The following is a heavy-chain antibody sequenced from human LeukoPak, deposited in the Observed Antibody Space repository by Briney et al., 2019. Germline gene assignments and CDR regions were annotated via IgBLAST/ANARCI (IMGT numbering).Heavy chain of an antibody. CDR2: IYYSGST. J-gene: IGHJ4*02. D-gene: IGHD6-13*01. CDR3: ARHRHSSSWYKFDY. CDR1: SGSFSGYY. V-gene: IGHV4-59*08. Sequence: SETLSLTCAVYSGSFSGYYWSWIRQPPGKGLEWIGYIYYSGSTNYNPSLKSRVTISVDTSKNQFSLKLSSVTAADTAVYYCARHRHSSSWYKFDYWGQGTLVTVSS.